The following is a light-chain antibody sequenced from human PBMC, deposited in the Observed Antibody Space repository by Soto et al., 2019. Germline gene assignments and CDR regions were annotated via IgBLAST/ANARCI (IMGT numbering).Light chain of an antibody. CDR2: DVS. CDR1: QDIRGA. CDR3: QQFNSYPVT. Sequence: AIQVTQSPSSLSASVGDRVTITCLASQDIRGALAWYQQKPGKPPKLLIYDVSTLENGVPSMFSGDSSGTQFTLTISGLQPEDFGTYYCQQFNSYPVTFGHGTRLDIK. V-gene: IGKV1-13*02. J-gene: IGKJ5*01.